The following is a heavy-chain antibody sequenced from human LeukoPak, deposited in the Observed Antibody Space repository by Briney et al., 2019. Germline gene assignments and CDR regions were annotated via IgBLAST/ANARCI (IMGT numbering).Heavy chain of an antibody. D-gene: IGHD6-6*01. J-gene: IGHJ4*02. CDR2: INPGDGDT. V-gene: IGHV1-3*01. Sequence: ASVKVSCKASGYTFTNYAVHWVRQAPGQRPEWMGRINPGDGDTKYSQNFQGRVTFARDTSANTAFMELSSLRSEDTAVYYCARVRRPYSSSSCFDYWGQGTLVTVSS. CDR1: GYTFTNYA. CDR3: ARVRRPYSSSSCFDY.